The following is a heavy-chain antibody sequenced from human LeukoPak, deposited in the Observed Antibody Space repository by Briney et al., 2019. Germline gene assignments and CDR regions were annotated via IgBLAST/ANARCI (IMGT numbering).Heavy chain of an antibody. V-gene: IGHV3-66*01. Sequence: GGSLRLSCAASGLTVSSNYMSWVRQAPGKGLEWVSVIYRGGPTYYADSVKGRFTISRDNSKNTLYLQMNSLRAEDTAVYYCARDSYVDSEAVRWFDPWGQGTLVTVSS. CDR3: ARDSYVDSEAVRWFDP. D-gene: IGHD4-17*01. CDR2: IYRGGPT. J-gene: IGHJ5*02. CDR1: GLTVSSNY.